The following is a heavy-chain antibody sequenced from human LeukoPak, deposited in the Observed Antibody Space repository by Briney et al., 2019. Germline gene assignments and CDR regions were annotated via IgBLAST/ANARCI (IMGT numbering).Heavy chain of an antibody. D-gene: IGHD3-10*01. CDR2: IYSAGYT. V-gene: IGHV3-53*01. Sequence: PGGSLRLSCAASGITVSSNYMSWVRQAPGKGLEWVSIIYSAGYTYYADSVKGRFTISRDNSKNTLYLQMNSLRAEDTAVYYCARVTTSGSYKFDYWGQGTLVTVSS. CDR1: GITVSSNY. CDR3: ARVTTSGSYKFDY. J-gene: IGHJ4*02.